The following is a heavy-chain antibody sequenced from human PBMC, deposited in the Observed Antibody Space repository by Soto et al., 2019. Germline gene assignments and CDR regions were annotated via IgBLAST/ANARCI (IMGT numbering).Heavy chain of an antibody. CDR1: GFPFSSYA. J-gene: IGHJ6*02. CDR3: ARGLDIAVAGTDHYYYGMDV. CDR2: ISYDGSNK. Sequence: PGGSLSLSCAASGFPFSSYAMHWVRQAPGKGLEWVAVISYDGSNKYYADSVKGRFTISRDNSKNTLYLQMNSLRAEDTAVYYCARGLDIAVAGTDHYYYGMDVWGQGTTVTVSS. D-gene: IGHD6-19*01. V-gene: IGHV3-30-3*01.